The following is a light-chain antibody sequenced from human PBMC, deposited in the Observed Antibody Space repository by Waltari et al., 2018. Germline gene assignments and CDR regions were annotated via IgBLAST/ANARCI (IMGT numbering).Light chain of an antibody. CDR3: ATRDEGPTVV. V-gene: IGLV1-47*01. CDR2: LPH. J-gene: IGLJ2*01. CDR1: LSNLGTHY. Sequence: QSVLTQPPSASGTPGQSVTIPCSGSLSNLGTHYVYWYQQLPGTAPKLLIYLPHQRPSGVPDRFSASKSGTSASLAISGLRFEDEGDYYCATRDEGPTVVFGGGTKVTVL.